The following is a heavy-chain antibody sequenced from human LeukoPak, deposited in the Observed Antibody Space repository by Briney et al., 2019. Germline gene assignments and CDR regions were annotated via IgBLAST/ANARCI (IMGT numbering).Heavy chain of an antibody. CDR3: AMAVIGSRWTLDY. Sequence: GGSLRLSCAASGFTFISYAMSWVRQAPGKGLEWVSSISGSGGRTSYADSVQGRFTISRDNSRNTLYLELNSLRAEDAAVYFCAMAVIGSRWTLDYWGQGT. V-gene: IGHV3-23*01. CDR1: GFTFISYA. D-gene: IGHD6-19*01. CDR2: ISGSGGRT. J-gene: IGHJ4*02.